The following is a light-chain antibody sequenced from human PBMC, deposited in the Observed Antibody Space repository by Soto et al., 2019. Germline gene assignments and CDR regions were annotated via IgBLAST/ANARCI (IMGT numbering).Light chain of an antibody. CDR3: LQYNSYPWT. V-gene: IGKV1-16*01. CDR1: QGISNY. CDR2: GAS. Sequence: DIQMTQSPSSLSASVGDRVTITCRASQGISNYLAWFQQKPGKAPKSLIYGASTLQRGVPSRFSGSGSGTDLRITIGSLQPADFAPYYCLQYNSYPWTFSQGTKVEIK. J-gene: IGKJ1*01.